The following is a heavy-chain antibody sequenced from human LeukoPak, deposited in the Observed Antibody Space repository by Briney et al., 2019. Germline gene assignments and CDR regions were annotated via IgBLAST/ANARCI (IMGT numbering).Heavy chain of an antibody. J-gene: IGHJ4*02. CDR3: ARGGVAVNTDY. CDR2: IYHSGST. CDR1: GYSISSGYY. V-gene: IGHV4-38-2*01. Sequence: PSETLSLTCAVSGYSISSGYYWGCIRQPPGKGLEWIGSIYHSGSTYYNPSLKSRVTISVDTSKNQFSLKLSSVTAADTAVYYCARGGVAVNTDYWGQGTLVTVSS. D-gene: IGHD6-19*01.